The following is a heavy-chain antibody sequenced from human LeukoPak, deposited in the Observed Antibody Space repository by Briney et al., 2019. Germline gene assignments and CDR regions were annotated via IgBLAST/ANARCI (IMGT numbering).Heavy chain of an antibody. CDR1: GYSFNSYW. CDR3: ARASRDGYNQNFDY. D-gene: IGHD5-24*01. V-gene: IGHV5-51*01. CDR2: IHPGGSET. J-gene: IGHJ4*02. Sequence: GESLKISCKGLGYSFNSYWNAWVRQRPGKGLEWMGIIHPGGSETRYDPSFQGQVTISADSSTSTAYLQWSSLRASDTAMYYCARASRDGYNQNFDYWGQGTLVTVSS.